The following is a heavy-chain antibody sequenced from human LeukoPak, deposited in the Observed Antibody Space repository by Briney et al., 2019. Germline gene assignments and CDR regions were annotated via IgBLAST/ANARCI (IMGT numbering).Heavy chain of an antibody. Sequence: QPGGSLRLSCTVSGFIFDDYAIHWVRQAPGKGLEWVSGISWNSDSIGYADSVKGRFTISRDNTKNSLYLQMNSLRVDDTALYYCAKDFVKGRAIMVRGIYDSWGQGTLVTVSS. J-gene: IGHJ5*01. CDR3: AKDFVKGRAIMVRGIYDS. CDR1: GFIFDDYA. CDR2: ISWNSDSI. D-gene: IGHD3-10*01. V-gene: IGHV3-9*01.